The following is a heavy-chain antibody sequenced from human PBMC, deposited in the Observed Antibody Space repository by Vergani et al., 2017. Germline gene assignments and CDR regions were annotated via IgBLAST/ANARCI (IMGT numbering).Heavy chain of an antibody. Sequence: QVQLVQSGAEVKKPGSSLKFSCKASGGTFSSYAISWVRQAPGQGLEWIGRIIPIFGTANYAQKFQGRVTITADESTSTAYMGLSSLRSEDTAVYYCARQGLAVTKEIDYWGQGTLVTVSS. CDR1: GGTFSSYA. D-gene: IGHD5-12*01. V-gene: IGHV1-69*13. CDR3: ARQGLAVTKEIDY. CDR2: IIPIFGTA. J-gene: IGHJ4*02.